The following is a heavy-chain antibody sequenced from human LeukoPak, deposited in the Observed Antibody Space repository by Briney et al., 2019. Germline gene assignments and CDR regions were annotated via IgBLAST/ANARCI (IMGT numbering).Heavy chain of an antibody. CDR1: GFIFSSYH. D-gene: IGHD3-10*01. CDR3: AKDQLLWFGELTSGSTFDY. V-gene: IGHV3-23*01. J-gene: IGHJ4*02. Sequence: GGSLRLSCAASGFIFSSYHMVWVRQAPGKGLEVVSSISASDGRTYYADSVKGRFTISRDNSKNTLYLQMNSLRAEDTAVYYCAKDQLLWFGELTSGSTFDYWGQGTLVTVSS. CDR2: ISASDGRT.